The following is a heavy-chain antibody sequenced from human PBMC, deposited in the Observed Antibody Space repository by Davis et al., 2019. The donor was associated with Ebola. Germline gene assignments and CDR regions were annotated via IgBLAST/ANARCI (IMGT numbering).Heavy chain of an antibody. Sequence: SGPTLAKPTQTLTLTCTFSGFSLTTSGVGVGWIRQPPGKALEWLALIFWDDDKRYSPSLKSRLTITKDTSKNQVVLTMTNMDPVDTATYYCAHSPAAAGTFDPWGQGTLVTVSS. CDR3: AHSPAAAGTFDP. CDR2: IFWDDDK. V-gene: IGHV2-5*02. D-gene: IGHD6-13*01. J-gene: IGHJ5*02. CDR1: GFSLTTSGVG.